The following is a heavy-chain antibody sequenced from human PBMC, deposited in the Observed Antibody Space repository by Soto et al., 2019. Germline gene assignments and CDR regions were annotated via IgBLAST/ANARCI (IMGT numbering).Heavy chain of an antibody. J-gene: IGHJ5*02. CDR1: GGSISSSSYY. CDR2: IYYSGST. Sequence: SETLSLTCTVSGGSISSSSYYWGWIRQPPGKGLEWIESIYYSGSTYYNPSLKSRVTISVDTSKNQFSLKLSSVTAADTAVYYCARLARQGIAAAGKNWFDPWGQGTLVTVSS. D-gene: IGHD6-13*01. CDR3: ARLARQGIAAAGKNWFDP. V-gene: IGHV4-39*01.